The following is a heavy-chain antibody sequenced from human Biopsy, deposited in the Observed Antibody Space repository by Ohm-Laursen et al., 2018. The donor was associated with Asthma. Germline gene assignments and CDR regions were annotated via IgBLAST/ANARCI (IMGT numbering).Heavy chain of an antibody. J-gene: IGHJ6*02. Sequence: SSAKVSCKASGDSFSNYAISWVRQAPGQGLEWMGGLIPVLGTPDHAQMFEGRVTITADESTSTAYMELSSLSSEDTAVYYCARGYSGSDRIVYYYSGLEVWGQGTTVTGSS. V-gene: IGHV1-69*01. CDR1: GDSFSNYA. D-gene: IGHD5-12*01. CDR3: ARGYSGSDRIVYYYSGLEV. CDR2: LIPVLGTP.